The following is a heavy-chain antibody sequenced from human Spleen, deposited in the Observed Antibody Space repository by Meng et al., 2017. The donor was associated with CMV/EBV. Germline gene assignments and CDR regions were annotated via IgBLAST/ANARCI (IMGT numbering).Heavy chain of an antibody. V-gene: IGHV5-51*01. J-gene: IGHJ5*02. Sequence: SFPTYWSAWVRQMPGKGLEWMGIIYPGASDTKYSPSFQGQVTISADKSISTAYLQWSSLKASDTAMYYCARLAVVVPAATPGWFDPWGQGTLVTVSS. CDR1: SFPTYW. CDR2: IYPGASDT. CDR3: ARLAVVVPAATPGWFDP. D-gene: IGHD2-2*02.